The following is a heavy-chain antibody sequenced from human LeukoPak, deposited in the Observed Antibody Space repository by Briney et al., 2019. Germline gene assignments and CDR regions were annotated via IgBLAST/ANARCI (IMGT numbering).Heavy chain of an antibody. CDR2: IGSSSSTI. D-gene: IGHD3-10*01. V-gene: IGHV3-48*04. J-gene: IGHJ6*02. Sequence: PGGSLRLSCAASGFTFSSYSMNWVRQAPGKGLEWVSYIGSSSSTIYYADSVKGRFTISRDNAKNSLYLQMNSLRAEDTAVYYCARENEADMVRGVTVPYGMDVWGQGTTVTVSS. CDR3: ARENEADMVRGVTVPYGMDV. CDR1: GFTFSSYS.